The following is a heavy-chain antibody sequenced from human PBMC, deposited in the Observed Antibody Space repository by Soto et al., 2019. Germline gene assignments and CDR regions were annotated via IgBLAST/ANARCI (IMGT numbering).Heavy chain of an antibody. Sequence: LSLTCAVSGASISSSHSWSWVRQPPGKGLECIGEIYQSGITNYNPSLKSRVTISVDNSKNEFSLKLTSVTAADTAVYFCARAVALPGLFYFDYWGQGTLVTVST. V-gene: IGHV4-4*01. J-gene: IGHJ4*02. CDR2: IYQSGIT. D-gene: IGHD1-1*01. CDR1: GASISSSHS. CDR3: ARAVALPGLFYFDY.